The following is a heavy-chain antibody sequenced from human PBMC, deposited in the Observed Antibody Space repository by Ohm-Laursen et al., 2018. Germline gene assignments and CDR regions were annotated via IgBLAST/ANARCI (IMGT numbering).Heavy chain of an antibody. J-gene: IGHJ4*02. D-gene: IGHD3-10*01. CDR3: ARDSSGSGGDSDY. V-gene: IGHV3-9*01. CDR2: ISWNSGSI. CDR1: GFTFADYA. Sequence: SLRLSCSASGFTFADYAMHWVRQAPGKGLEWVSGISWNSGSIGYADSVKGRFTISRDNAKNSLYLQMNSLRAEDTAVYYCARDSSGSGGDSDYWGQGTLVTVSS.